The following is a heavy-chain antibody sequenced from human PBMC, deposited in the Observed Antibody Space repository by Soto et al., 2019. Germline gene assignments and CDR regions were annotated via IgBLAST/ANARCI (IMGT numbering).Heavy chain of an antibody. CDR2: ISGSGGSP. D-gene: IGHD2-21*01. V-gene: IGHV3-23*01. CDR1: GFTFSSYT. J-gene: IGHJ4*01. CDR3: TKARYTGDDCYDPDY. Sequence: GGSLRLSCAASGFTFSSYTMAWVRQAPGKGLEWVSSISGSGGSPYYADSVQGRFTISRDNYKNTVSLQMTSLRAEDTATYHCTKARYTGDDCYDPDYWGHGTLVTVSS.